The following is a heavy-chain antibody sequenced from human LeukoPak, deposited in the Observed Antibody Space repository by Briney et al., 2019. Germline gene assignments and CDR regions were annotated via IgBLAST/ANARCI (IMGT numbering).Heavy chain of an antibody. Sequence: GGSLRLSCAASGFTFSNYAMSWVRQAPGKGLEWVSGISGSGGGKYYADSVKARFSISRDNSKNTLYLQMNTLRAEDTAVYYCAKARDYGDYWTFDYWGQGTPVTASS. CDR1: GFTFSNYA. J-gene: IGHJ4*02. CDR2: ISGSGGGK. V-gene: IGHV3-23*01. CDR3: AKARDYGDYWTFDY. D-gene: IGHD4-17*01.